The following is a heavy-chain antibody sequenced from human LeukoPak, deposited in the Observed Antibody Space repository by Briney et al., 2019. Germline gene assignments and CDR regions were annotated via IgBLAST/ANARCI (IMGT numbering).Heavy chain of an antibody. Sequence: GGSLRLSCAASGFTFSTYAMTWVRQAPGKGLEWVSLISRGGDVTYYADSVKGRFTISRDSSKNTLYLQMHSLRAEDTAVYYCAARPGEVAVPYDYWGQGTLVAVSS. CDR2: ISRGGDVT. V-gene: IGHV3-23*01. D-gene: IGHD2-15*01. CDR1: GFTFSTYA. CDR3: AARPGEVAVPYDY. J-gene: IGHJ4*02.